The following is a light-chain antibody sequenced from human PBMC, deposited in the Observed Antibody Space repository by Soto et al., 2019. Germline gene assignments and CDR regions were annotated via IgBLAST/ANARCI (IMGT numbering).Light chain of an antibody. V-gene: IGLV2-14*03. CDR1: SSDDGGYNY. CDR3: SSYTSSSTLLYV. J-gene: IGLJ1*01. CDR2: DVS. Sequence: QSALTQPASVSGSPGQSITISCTGTSSDDGGYNYVSWYQQHPGKAPKLMIYDVSNRPSGVSNRFSGSKSGNTASLTISGLQAEDEADYYCSSYTSSSTLLYVFGTGTKVTGL.